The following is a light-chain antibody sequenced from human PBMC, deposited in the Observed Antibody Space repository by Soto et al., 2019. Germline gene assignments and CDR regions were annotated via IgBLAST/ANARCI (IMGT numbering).Light chain of an antibody. CDR3: CSYAGYYTLV. CDR2: DVS. Sequence: QSALTQPRSVSGSPGQSVTISCTGTRSDVGGYNYVSWYQQHPGKAPKLMIYDVSKRPSGVPDRFSGSKSGNTASLTISGLQAEDEADYYCCSYAGYYTLVFGGGTKLTVL. CDR1: RSDVGGYNY. V-gene: IGLV2-11*01. J-gene: IGLJ2*01.